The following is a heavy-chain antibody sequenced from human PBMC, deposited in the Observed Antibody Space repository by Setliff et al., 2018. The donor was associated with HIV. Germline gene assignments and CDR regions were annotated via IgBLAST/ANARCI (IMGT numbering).Heavy chain of an antibody. J-gene: IGHJ3*01. V-gene: IGHV4-4*07. D-gene: IGHD5-12*01. CDR2: IYSGGST. CDR1: GGSISAYF. Sequence: SETLSLTCTVSGGSISAYFWTWIRQPAGKGLEWIGRIYSGGSTNYNPSLNSRVTMSVDTSKNQFSLKLNSVTAADTAVYYCARPGDSTITKGAFDLWGQGTKVTVSS. CDR3: ARPGDSTITKGAFDL.